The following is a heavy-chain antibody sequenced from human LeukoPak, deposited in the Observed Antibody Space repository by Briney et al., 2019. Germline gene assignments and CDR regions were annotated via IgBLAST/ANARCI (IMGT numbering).Heavy chain of an antibody. V-gene: IGHV3-21*01. J-gene: IGHJ4*02. CDR3: ARDYYDSSGQWYYFDY. CDR2: SSSSSSYI. Sequence: GGSLRLSCAASGFTLSSYSMNWVRQAPGKGLEWVSSSSSSSSYIYYADSVKGRFTISRDNAKNSLYLQMNSLRAEDTAVYYCARDYYDSSGQWYYFDYWGQGTLVTVSS. D-gene: IGHD3-22*01. CDR1: GFTLSSYS.